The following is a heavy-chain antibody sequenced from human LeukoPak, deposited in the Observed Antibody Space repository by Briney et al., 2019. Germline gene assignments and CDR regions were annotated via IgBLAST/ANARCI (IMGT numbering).Heavy chain of an antibody. CDR3: ARGRTGSGHSDY. Sequence: SETLSLTCTVSGGSLSSYHWNWLRQPPGKGLDQIGYIDNSGSTYYSASLKSRVTISVDTSKNQFSLKLSSVTTADTAVYYCARGRTGSGHSDYWGQGTLVTVSS. CDR1: GGSLSSYH. D-gene: IGHD3-10*01. CDR2: IDNSGST. V-gene: IGHV4-59*13. J-gene: IGHJ4*02.